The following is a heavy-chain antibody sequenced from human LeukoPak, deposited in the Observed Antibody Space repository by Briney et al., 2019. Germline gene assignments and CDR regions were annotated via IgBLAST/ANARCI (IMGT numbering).Heavy chain of an antibody. CDR3: ARDQGIVGATNDFDY. CDR2: ISAYNGNT. D-gene: IGHD1-26*01. J-gene: IGHJ4*02. Sequence: ASVKVSCKASGYTFTSYGISWVRQVPGQGLEWMGWISAYNGNTNYAQKLQGRVTMTTDTSTSTAYMELRSLRSDDTAVYYCARDQGIVGATNDFDYWGQGTLVTVSS. V-gene: IGHV1-18*01. CDR1: GYTFTSYG.